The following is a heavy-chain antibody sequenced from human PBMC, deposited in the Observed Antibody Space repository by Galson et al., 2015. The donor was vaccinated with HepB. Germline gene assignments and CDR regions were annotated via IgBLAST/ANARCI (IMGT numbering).Heavy chain of an antibody. CDR2: IWYDGSNK. D-gene: IGHD2-2*01. CDR3: ARGSRYQLLPGDY. V-gene: IGHV3-33*01. Sequence: SLRLSCAASGFTFSSYGMHWVRQAPGKGLEWVAVIWYDGSNKYYADSVKGRFTISRDNSKSTLYLQMNSLRAEDTAVYYCARGSRYQLLPGDYWGQGTLVTVSS. CDR1: GFTFSSYG. J-gene: IGHJ4*02.